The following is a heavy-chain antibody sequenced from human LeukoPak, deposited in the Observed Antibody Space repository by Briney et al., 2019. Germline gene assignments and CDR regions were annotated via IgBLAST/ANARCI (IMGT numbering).Heavy chain of an antibody. D-gene: IGHD3-10*01. V-gene: IGHV3-11*01. CDR3: ARVDGSGSFYYYYYMDV. CDR2: ISSSGSTI. J-gene: IGHJ6*03. Sequence: GRSLRLSCAASGFTFSDYYMSWIRQAPGKGLEWVSYISSSGSTIYYADSVKGRFTISRDNAKNSLYLQMNSLRAEDTAVYYCARVDGSGSFYYYYYMDVWGKGTTVTISS. CDR1: GFTFSDYY.